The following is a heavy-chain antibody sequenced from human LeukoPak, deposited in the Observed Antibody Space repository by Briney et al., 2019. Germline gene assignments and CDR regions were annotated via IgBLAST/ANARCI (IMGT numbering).Heavy chain of an antibody. CDR2: ISSSSSYI. J-gene: IGHJ6*03. V-gene: IGHV3-21*01. CDR3: ARDGSGSYSHYYMDV. Sequence: GGSLRLSCAASGFTFSSYSMNWVRQAPGKGLEWVSSISSSSSYIYYADSVKGRFTISRDNAKNSLYLQMNSLRAEDTAVYYCARDGSGSYSHYYMDVWGKGTTVTVSS. CDR1: GFTFSSYS. D-gene: IGHD1-26*01.